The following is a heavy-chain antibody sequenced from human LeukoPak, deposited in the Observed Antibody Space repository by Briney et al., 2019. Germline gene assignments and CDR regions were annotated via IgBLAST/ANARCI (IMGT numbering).Heavy chain of an antibody. D-gene: IGHD3-22*01. CDR3: ARVYYDSSGYSDYFDY. CDR1: GFTFSSNW. V-gene: IGHV3-7*03. CDR2: IKQDESEK. Sequence: GGSLRLSCIDSGFTFSSNWMAWVRQAPGKGLEWVANIKQDESEKYYLGSVKGRFTISRDNTKNSLYLEMSSLRAEDTAVYYCARVYYDSSGYSDYFDYWGQGTLVTVSS. J-gene: IGHJ4*02.